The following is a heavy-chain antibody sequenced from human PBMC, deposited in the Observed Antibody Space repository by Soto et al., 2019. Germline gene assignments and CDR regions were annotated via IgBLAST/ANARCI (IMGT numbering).Heavy chain of an antibody. Sequence: QVQLQESGPGLVKPSQTLSLTCTVSGGPISSGGYYWSWIRQHPGKGLEWIGYIYYSGSTYYNPSLCGGVIIAVDTCKIQLCLKLSSVTAAATAVYYCARSLSVDTAMVYGYWGQGTLVTVSS. CDR3: ARSLSVDTAMVYGY. V-gene: IGHV4-31*03. CDR1: GGPISSGGYY. D-gene: IGHD5-18*01. J-gene: IGHJ4*02. CDR2: IYYSGST.